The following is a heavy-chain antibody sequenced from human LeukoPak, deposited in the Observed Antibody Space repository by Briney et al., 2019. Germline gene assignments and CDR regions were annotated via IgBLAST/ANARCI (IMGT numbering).Heavy chain of an antibody. CDR1: GFTFSYHS. CDR3: ARLLKYYYDSSGSGEDWYFDL. V-gene: IGHV3-48*02. Sequence: GGSLRLSCAAYGFTFSYHSMNWVRQAPGKGLEWISYISRSGDTIYYADSVKGRFTISRDNADSSLYLQMNSLRDEDTAVYYCARLLKYYYDSSGSGEDWYFDLWGRGTLVTVSS. J-gene: IGHJ2*01. CDR2: ISRSGDTI. D-gene: IGHD3-22*01.